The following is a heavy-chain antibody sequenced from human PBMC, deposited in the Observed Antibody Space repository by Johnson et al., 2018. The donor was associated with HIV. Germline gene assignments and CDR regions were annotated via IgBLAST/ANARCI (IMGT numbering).Heavy chain of an antibody. V-gene: IGHV3-15*01. D-gene: IGHD3-16*01. CDR2: IKSRANSGTA. CDR1: GFTFSDAW. CDR3: WAQWTVITFGGPSAFDI. J-gene: IGHJ3*02. Sequence: VQLVESGGGLVKPGGSLALSCAASGFTFSDAWMNWVRQAPGTGLEWVGRIKSRANSGTADYAAPVRGRFTFSTDASKTTLYLRMNSLKTDDTGVYYCWAQWTVITFGGPSAFDIWGQGTVVTVSS.